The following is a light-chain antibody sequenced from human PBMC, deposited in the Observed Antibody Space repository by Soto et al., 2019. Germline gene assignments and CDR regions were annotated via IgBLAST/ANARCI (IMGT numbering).Light chain of an antibody. V-gene: IGKV1-5*01. CDR1: QSIGTW. J-gene: IGKJ1*01. CDR2: DAS. CDR3: QQYSDSSGA. Sequence: DIQVTQSPSTLSASVGDRVTITCGASQSIGTWLAWYQQKPGKAPKLLIFDASTLDSGVPSRFSGSGSGTDFTLTISSLQPDDFATYYCQQYSDSSGAFGQGTRVEIK.